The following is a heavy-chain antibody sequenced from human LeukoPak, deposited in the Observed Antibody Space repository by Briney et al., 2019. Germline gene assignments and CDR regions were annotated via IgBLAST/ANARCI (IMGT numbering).Heavy chain of an antibody. V-gene: IGHV1-2*02. J-gene: IGHJ4*02. CDR3: ARDPDTAMAPFFDY. Sequence: GASVKVSCKASGYTFTGYYMHWVRQAPGQGLEWMGWINPNSGGTNYAQKFQGRVTMTRDTSISTAYMELSRLRFDDTAVYYCARDPDTAMAPFFDYWGQGTLVTVSS. CDR2: INPNSGGT. D-gene: IGHD5-18*01. CDR1: GYTFTGYY.